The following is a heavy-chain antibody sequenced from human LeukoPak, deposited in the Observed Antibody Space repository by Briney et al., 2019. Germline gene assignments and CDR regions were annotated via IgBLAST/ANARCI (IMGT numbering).Heavy chain of an antibody. D-gene: IGHD3-3*01. Sequence: PGGSLRLSCAASGFTFEDYAVHWVRQGPGKGLEWVSLISGNGNNIYYADSVKGRFTISRDNSKNSLYLQMNSLRTEDTALYYCAKDLPQYYDFWSGYYGGFDYWGQGTLVTVSS. J-gene: IGHJ4*02. V-gene: IGHV3-43*02. CDR1: GFTFEDYA. CDR3: AKDLPQYYDFWSGYYGGFDY. CDR2: ISGNGNNI.